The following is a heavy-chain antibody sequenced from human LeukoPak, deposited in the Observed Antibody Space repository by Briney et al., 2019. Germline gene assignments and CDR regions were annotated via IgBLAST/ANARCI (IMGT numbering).Heavy chain of an antibody. V-gene: IGHV1-24*01. D-gene: IGHD4-23*01. Sequence: ASVKVSCKVSGYTLTELSMHWVRQAPGKGLEWMGGFDPEDGETIYARKFQGRVTMTEDTSTDTAYMELSSLRSEDTAVYYCATRGITVVNPHRTSDYWGQGTLVTVSS. CDR2: FDPEDGET. CDR1: GYTLTELS. CDR3: ATRGITVVNPHRTSDY. J-gene: IGHJ4*02.